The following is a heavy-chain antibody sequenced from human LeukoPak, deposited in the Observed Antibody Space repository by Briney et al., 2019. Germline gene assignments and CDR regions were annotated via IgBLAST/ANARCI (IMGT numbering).Heavy chain of an antibody. D-gene: IGHD3/OR15-3a*01. CDR2: IYYSGST. V-gene: IGHV4-4*02. CDR1: GGSISSSDW. J-gene: IGHJ4*02. CDR3: ARLGRRNYFDY. Sequence: SGTLSLTCAVSGGSISSSDWWSWVRQPPGKGLEWIGSIYYSGSTYYNPSLKSRVTISVDTSKNQFSLKLSSVTAADTAVYYCARLGRRNYFDYWGQGTLVTVSS.